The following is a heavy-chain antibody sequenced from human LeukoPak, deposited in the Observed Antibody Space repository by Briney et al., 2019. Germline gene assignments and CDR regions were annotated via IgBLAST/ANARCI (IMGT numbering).Heavy chain of an antibody. Sequence: GESLKISCKGSGYSFTNYWIGWVRQMPGKGLEWMGIIYPVDSDTRYSPSFQGQVAISADKSISTAYLQWSSLKASDTAMYYCARRFYYGSGKYYFDYWGQGTPVTVSS. D-gene: IGHD3-10*01. CDR2: IYPVDSDT. J-gene: IGHJ4*02. CDR1: GYSFTNYW. CDR3: ARRFYYGSGKYYFDY. V-gene: IGHV5-51*01.